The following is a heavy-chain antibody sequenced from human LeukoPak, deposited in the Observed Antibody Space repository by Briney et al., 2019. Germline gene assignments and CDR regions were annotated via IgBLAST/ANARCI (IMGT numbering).Heavy chain of an antibody. V-gene: IGHV4-38-2*01. D-gene: IGHD3-9*01. J-gene: IGHJ4*02. Sequence: SETLSLTCAVSGYSIRSGYYWGWIRQPPGKGLEWIGSIYHSGSTYYNPSLKSRVTISVDTSKSQFSLKLSSVTAADTAVYYCARHHLTVPFDYWGQGTLVTVSS. CDR2: IYHSGST. CDR3: ARHHLTVPFDY. CDR1: GYSIRSGYY.